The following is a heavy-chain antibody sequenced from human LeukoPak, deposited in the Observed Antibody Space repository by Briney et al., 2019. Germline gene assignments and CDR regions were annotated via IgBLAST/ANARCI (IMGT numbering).Heavy chain of an antibody. Sequence: SETLSLTCAVSGGPISSGGYSWSWIRQPPGKGLEWIGYIYHSGSTYYNPSLKGRVTISVDRSKNQFSLKLSSVTAADTAVYYCARDQFGVLGYWGQGTLVTVSS. CDR3: ARDQFGVLGY. D-gene: IGHD3-16*01. J-gene: IGHJ4*02. CDR1: GGPISSGGYS. CDR2: IYHSGST. V-gene: IGHV4-30-2*01.